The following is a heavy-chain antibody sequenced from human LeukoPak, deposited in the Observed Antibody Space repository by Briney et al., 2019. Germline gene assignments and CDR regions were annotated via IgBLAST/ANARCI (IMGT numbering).Heavy chain of an antibody. Sequence: PGGSLRLSCAASGFTFSSYSMNWVRQAPGKGLEWVSSISSSSSYIYYADSVKGRFTISRDNAKNSLYLQMNSLRAEDTAVYYCARDRNRLTTVTTGAFDIWGQGTMVTVSS. CDR2: ISSSSSYI. J-gene: IGHJ3*02. V-gene: IGHV3-21*04. CDR3: ARDRNRLTTVTTGAFDI. D-gene: IGHD4-17*01. CDR1: GFTFSSYS.